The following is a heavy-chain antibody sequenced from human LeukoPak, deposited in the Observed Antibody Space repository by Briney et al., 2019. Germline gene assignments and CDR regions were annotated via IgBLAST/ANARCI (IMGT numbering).Heavy chain of an antibody. J-gene: IGHJ4*02. CDR2: ISSSGSTI. V-gene: IGHV3-48*04. D-gene: IGHD2-2*01. Sequence: GGSLRLSCEASGFTFSSYSMNWVRQAPGKGLEWVSYISSSGSTIYYADSVEGRFTISRDNAKNSLYLQMNSLRAEDTAVYYCARVHRRRAIPAALYYFDYWGQGTLVTVSS. CDR1: GFTFSSYS. CDR3: ARVHRRRAIPAALYYFDY.